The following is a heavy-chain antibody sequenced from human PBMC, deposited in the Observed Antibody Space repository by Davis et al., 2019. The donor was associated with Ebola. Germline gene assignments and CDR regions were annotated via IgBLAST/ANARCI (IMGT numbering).Heavy chain of an antibody. Sequence: GESLKIPCAASGFTFSTYSMSWVRQAPGKGLEWVSGMSGSGSITFYTDSVKGRFTISRDNSKNTLYLQKNSLRAEDTAVYYCAKNLRLTHAFDIWGQGTMVTVSS. CDR2: MSGSGSIT. J-gene: IGHJ3*02. CDR3: AKNLRLTHAFDI. D-gene: IGHD1-14*01. V-gene: IGHV3-23*01. CDR1: GFTFSTYS.